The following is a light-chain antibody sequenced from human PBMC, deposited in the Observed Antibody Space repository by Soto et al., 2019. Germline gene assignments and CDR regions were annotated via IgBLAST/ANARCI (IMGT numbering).Light chain of an antibody. Sequence: QSALTQPASVSGSPGQSITISCTGTSSDVGAYNYVSWYHQHPGKAPKLVIYAVSFRPSGVSDRFSGSKSGNTASLTISGLQAEDEADYYCSSYASSASVVFGGGTQLTVL. CDR1: SSDVGAYNY. J-gene: IGLJ2*01. V-gene: IGLV2-14*01. CDR2: AVS. CDR3: SSYASSASVV.